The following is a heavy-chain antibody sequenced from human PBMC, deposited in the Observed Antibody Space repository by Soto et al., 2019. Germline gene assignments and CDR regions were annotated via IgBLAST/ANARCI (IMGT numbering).Heavy chain of an antibody. V-gene: IGHV3-33*08. CDR1: GFRSSSFG. D-gene: IGHD6-13*01. Sequence: PGGSLRLSCSASGFRSSSFGMHWVRQGPGKGLEWVAHLWAGGNIAYYAYSVKGRFTISSDHSKNTLYLQMNSLGVEDTAVYYCTRDAQQLANYGMDVWGQGTTVTVSS. CDR2: LWAGGNIA. CDR3: TRDAQQLANYGMDV. J-gene: IGHJ6*02.